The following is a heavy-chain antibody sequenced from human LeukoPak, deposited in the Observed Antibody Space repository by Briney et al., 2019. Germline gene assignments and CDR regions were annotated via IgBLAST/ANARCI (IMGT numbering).Heavy chain of an antibody. J-gene: IGHJ4*02. CDR2: INGGGGNT. CDR1: GFTFSSYG. V-gene: IGHV3-23*01. Sequence: GGTLRLSCAASGFTFSSYGMSWVRQAPGKGLEWVSAINGGGGNTYYADFVKGRFTISRDNSKNTLYLQMNSLRAEDTALYYCAKKGGYGYGDPFDFWGQGTLVTVSS. D-gene: IGHD5-18*01. CDR3: AKKGGYGYGDPFDF.